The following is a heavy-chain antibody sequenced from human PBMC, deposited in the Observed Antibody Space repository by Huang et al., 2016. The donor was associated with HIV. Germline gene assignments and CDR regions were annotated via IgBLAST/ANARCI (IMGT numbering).Heavy chain of an antibody. V-gene: IGHV4-39*01. Sequence: QLQLQGSGPGLVKPSETLSLTCTVSGGSITSSSYYWGWIRQPPGKGLEWVGSIYYSGSTDYNPSLKSRVTVSVDTSMNQFSLKLSSVTAADTAVYYCARHFSYYDSSGYTPWDAFDIWGQGTMVTVSS. CDR3: ARHFSYYDSSGYTPWDAFDI. D-gene: IGHD3-22*01. CDR2: IYYSGST. CDR1: GGSITSSSYY. J-gene: IGHJ3*02.